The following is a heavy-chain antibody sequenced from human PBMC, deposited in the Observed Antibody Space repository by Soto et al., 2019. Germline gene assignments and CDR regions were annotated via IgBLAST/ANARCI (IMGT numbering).Heavy chain of an antibody. CDR1: GFTFSSYG. CDR2: IWYDGSNK. CDR3: ARDGGDYDSSGPIHAFDI. Sequence: QVQLVESGGGVVQPGRSLRLSCAASGFTFSSYGMHWVRQAPGKGLEWVAVIWYDGSNKYYADSVKGRFTISRDNSKNTLYLHMNSLRAEDTAVYYCARDGGDYDSSGPIHAFDIWGQGTMVTVSS. D-gene: IGHD3-22*01. J-gene: IGHJ3*02. V-gene: IGHV3-33*01.